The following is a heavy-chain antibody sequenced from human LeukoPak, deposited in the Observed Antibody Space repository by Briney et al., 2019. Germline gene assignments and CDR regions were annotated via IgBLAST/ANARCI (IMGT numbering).Heavy chain of an antibody. V-gene: IGHV3-21*01. CDR3: ARESYVSSGYYYNPLGY. J-gene: IGHJ4*02. Sequence: GGSLRLSCAASGFTFSSYSMNWVRQAPGKGLEWVSSISSSSSYIYYAGSVKGRFTISRDNAKNSLYLQMNSLRAEDTAVYYCARESYVSSGYYYNPLGYWGQGTLVTVSS. CDR1: GFTFSSYS. CDR2: ISSSSSYI. D-gene: IGHD3-22*01.